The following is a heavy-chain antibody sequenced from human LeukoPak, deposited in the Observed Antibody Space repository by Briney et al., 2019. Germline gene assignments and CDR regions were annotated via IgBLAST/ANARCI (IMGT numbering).Heavy chain of an antibody. CDR3: ARVDGDYGDYYYYMDV. J-gene: IGHJ6*03. Sequence: PSETLSLTCTVSGGSISTGGYYWSWIRQHPGKGLEWLGYIYYSGSTYYNPSLNSRVTISVDTSENQFSLKLSSVTAADAAVYYCARVDGDYGDYYYYMDVWGKGTTVTVSS. CDR1: GGSISTGGYY. V-gene: IGHV4-31*03. D-gene: IGHD4-17*01. CDR2: IYYSGST.